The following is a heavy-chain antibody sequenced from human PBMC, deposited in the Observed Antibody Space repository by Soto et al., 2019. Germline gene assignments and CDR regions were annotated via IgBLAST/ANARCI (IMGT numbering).Heavy chain of an antibody. V-gene: IGHV3-23*01. D-gene: IGHD3-10*01. J-gene: IGHJ4*02. CDR1: GFTFSSYA. CDR3: AKDGLGFGELPYSDY. Sequence: EVQLLESGGSLVQPGGSLRLSCAASGFTFSSYAMSWVRQAPGKGLEWVSAISGSGGSTYYADSVKGRFTISRDNSKNTLYLQMNSLRAEDTAVYYCAKDGLGFGELPYSDYWGQGTLVTVSS. CDR2: ISGSGGST.